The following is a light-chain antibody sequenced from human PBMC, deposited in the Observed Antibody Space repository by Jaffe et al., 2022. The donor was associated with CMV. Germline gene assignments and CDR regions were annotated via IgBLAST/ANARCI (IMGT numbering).Light chain of an antibody. CDR3: LQDFNYPRT. CDR1: QDITND. V-gene: IGKV1-6*01. CDR2: AAS. J-gene: IGKJ1*01. Sequence: AIQMTQSPSSLSASVGDRVIITCRASQDITNDLAWYQQKPGKAPNLLIYAASSLQSGVPSRFSGSGSGTDFTLTISALQPEDFASYYCLQDFNYPRTFGQGTKVEIK.